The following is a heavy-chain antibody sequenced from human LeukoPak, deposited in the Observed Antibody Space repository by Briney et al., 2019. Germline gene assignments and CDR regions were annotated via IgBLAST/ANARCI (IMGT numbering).Heavy chain of an antibody. CDR1: GGTFSSYA. Sequence: SSVKVSCKASGGTFSSYAISWVRQAPGQGLEWMGRIFPIFGTANYAQKFQGRVTITTDESTSTAYMELSSLRSEDTAVYYCARDLDPPLAGYGDYGWFDPWGQGTLVTVSS. CDR3: ARDLDPPLAGYGDYGWFDP. CDR2: IFPIFGTA. J-gene: IGHJ5*02. D-gene: IGHD4-17*01. V-gene: IGHV1-69*05.